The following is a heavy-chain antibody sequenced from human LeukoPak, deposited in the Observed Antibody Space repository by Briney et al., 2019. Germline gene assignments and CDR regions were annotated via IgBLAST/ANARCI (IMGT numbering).Heavy chain of an antibody. D-gene: IGHD4-17*01. CDR3: AKVLSVTTPSFDY. Sequence: GGSLRLSCAASGFTFSSYGMHWVRQAPGKGLEWVAVISYDGSNKYYADSVKGRFTISRGNSKNTLYLQMNSLRAEDTAVYYCAKVLSVTTPSFDYWGQGTLVTVSS. J-gene: IGHJ4*02. CDR2: ISYDGSNK. CDR1: GFTFSSYG. V-gene: IGHV3-30*18.